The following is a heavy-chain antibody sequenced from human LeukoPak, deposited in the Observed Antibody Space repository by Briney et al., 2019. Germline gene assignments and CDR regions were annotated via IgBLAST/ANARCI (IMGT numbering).Heavy chain of an antibody. J-gene: IGHJ4*02. CDR1: GFTFSSYA. CDR3: ARESPYSGYEY. D-gene: IGHD5-12*01. Sequence: PGGSLRLSCAASGFTFSSYAMHWVRQAPGKGLEWVAVISYDGSNKYYADSVKGRFTISRDNSKNTLYLQMNSLRAEDTAVYYCARESPYSGYEYWGQGTLVTVSS. CDR2: ISYDGSNK. V-gene: IGHV3-30*04.